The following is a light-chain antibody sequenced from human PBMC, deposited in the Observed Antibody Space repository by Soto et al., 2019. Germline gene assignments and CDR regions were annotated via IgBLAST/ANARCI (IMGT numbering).Light chain of an antibody. Sequence: QSALTQPASVSASPGQSISISCTGTSSDIGAYTFVSWYQHPPGKAPKLMIYDVTNRPSGVSDRFSGSKSGNTASLTISGLQTEDEADYYCSSYTSSRTLIFGGGTKLTV. CDR1: SSDIGAYTF. J-gene: IGLJ2*01. V-gene: IGLV2-14*03. CDR2: DVT. CDR3: SSYTSSRTLI.